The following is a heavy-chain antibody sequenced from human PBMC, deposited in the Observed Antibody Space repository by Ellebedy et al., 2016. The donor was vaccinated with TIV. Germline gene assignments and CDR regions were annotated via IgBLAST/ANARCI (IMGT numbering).Heavy chain of an antibody. D-gene: IGHD3-10*01. CDR1: GYTFTNNG. Sequence: AASVKVSCKASGYTFTNNGISWVRQAPGQGLEWMGWISAYNGDTNYAQKFQGRVTLTTDTPTSTAYMELRSLRSDDTAVYYCARDFRGIRFDPWGQGTLVTVSS. J-gene: IGHJ5*02. CDR2: ISAYNGDT. V-gene: IGHV1-18*04. CDR3: ARDFRGIRFDP.